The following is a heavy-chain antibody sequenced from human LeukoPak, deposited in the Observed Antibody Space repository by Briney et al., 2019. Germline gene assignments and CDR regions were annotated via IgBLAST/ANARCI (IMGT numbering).Heavy chain of an antibody. J-gene: IGHJ4*02. D-gene: IGHD3-22*01. Sequence: NPGGSLRLSCAASGFTFSSYAMSWVRQAPGKGLEWVSAISGSGGSTYYADSVKGRFTISRDNSKNTLYLQMNSLRAEDTAVYYCAKDGYYYDSSGYEYYFDYWGQGTLVTVSS. CDR1: GFTFSSYA. V-gene: IGHV3-23*01. CDR3: AKDGYYYDSSGYEYYFDY. CDR2: ISGSGGST.